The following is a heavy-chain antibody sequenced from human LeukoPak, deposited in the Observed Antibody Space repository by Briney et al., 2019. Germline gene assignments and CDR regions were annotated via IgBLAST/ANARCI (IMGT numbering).Heavy chain of an antibody. CDR1: GYTFTGYY. CDR2: INPNSGGT. V-gene: IGHV1-2*02. Sequence: ASVKVSCKASGYTFTGYYMHWVRQAPGQGLEWMGWINPNSGGTNYAQKFQGRVTMTRDTSIGTAYMELGRLRSDDTAVYYCARDWLTVTVFDYWGQGTLVTVSS. J-gene: IGHJ4*02. CDR3: ARDWLTVTVFDY. D-gene: IGHD4-17*01.